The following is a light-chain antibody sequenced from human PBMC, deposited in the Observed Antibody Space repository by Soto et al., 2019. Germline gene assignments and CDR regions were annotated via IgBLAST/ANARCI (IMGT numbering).Light chain of an antibody. Sequence: QSALTQPPSASGSPGQSVTISCTGTKSDIGVYDLVSWYQHHPGKAPRLIIYEVVQRPSGVPDRFSGSKSGTTASLTVSGLQVADEADSFCKSYAGSNSDVFGSGTKVTVL. CDR1: KSDIGVYDL. J-gene: IGLJ1*01. V-gene: IGLV2-8*01. CDR3: KSYAGSNSDV. CDR2: EVV.